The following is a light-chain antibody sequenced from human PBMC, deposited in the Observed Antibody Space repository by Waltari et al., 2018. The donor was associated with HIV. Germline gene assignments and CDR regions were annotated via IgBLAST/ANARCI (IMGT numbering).Light chain of an antibody. J-gene: IGLJ2*01. V-gene: IGLV1-47*01. Sequence: PPPPSGPPGRGCPPPVPGAPPNTGANLLFWYQPPPGTAPTLLIHRNDQRPSGVPDRFSGSTSGTSASLAISGLRSEDEADYYCVAWDDSLRGVLFGGGTKVAVL. CDR1: PPNTGANL. CDR3: VAWDDSLRGVL. CDR2: RND.